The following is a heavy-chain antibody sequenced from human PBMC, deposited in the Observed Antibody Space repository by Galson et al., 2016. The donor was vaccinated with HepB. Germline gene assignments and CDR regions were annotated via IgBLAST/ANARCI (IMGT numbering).Heavy chain of an antibody. D-gene: IGHD1-1*01. CDR1: GFTFNSYG. Sequence: SLRLSCAASGFTFNSYGMNWVRQSPGKGLECVALIWYDGSKISYADSVKGRFTISRADPKNTLYLQMNNLTTYDTGIYYYARQRLRGFSYLDSWGQGALVTVSS. CDR3: ARQRLRGFSYLDS. V-gene: IGHV3-33*01. J-gene: IGHJ4*02. CDR2: IWYDGSKI.